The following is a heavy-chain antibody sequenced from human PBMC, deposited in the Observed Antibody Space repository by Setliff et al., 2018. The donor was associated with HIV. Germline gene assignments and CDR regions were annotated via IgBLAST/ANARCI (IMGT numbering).Heavy chain of an antibody. CDR1: GFTFRSYW. J-gene: IGHJ4*02. Sequence: GGSLRLSCVASGFTFRSYWMHWVRQAPGKGLVWVSLINSDGSTTNYADSVKGRFTISIDKAKNTVYLQMNSLRAEDTAVYYCAFGGGWLHDYWGQGTLVTVSS. D-gene: IGHD3-10*01. CDR2: INSDGSTT. CDR3: AFGGGWLHDY. V-gene: IGHV3-74*01.